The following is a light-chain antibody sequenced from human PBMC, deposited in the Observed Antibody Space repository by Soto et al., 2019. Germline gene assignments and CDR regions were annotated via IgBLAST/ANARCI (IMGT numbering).Light chain of an antibody. Sequence: EIVLTQSPATLSLSPGERATLSCRASQSVSSYLAWYQQKPGQAPRLLIYDASNRATGIPARFIGSGSGTDFTLTISSLETEDFAVYYCQQRSDWPPTFGQGTKVDI. J-gene: IGKJ1*01. CDR3: QQRSDWPPT. V-gene: IGKV3-11*01. CDR2: DAS. CDR1: QSVSSY.